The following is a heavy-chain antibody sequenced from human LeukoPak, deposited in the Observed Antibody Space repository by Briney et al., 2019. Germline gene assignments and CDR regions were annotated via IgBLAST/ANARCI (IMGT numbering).Heavy chain of an antibody. CDR3: ARRYISTIFGVVIYYFDY. CDR1: GYTFTSYG. J-gene: IGHJ4*02. V-gene: IGHV1-18*01. D-gene: IGHD3-3*01. Sequence: ASVKVSCKASGYTFTSYGITWVRQAPGEGLEWMGWISTYNDNTNYAQELQGRVTMTTDTSTSTAYMELRSLRSDDTAVYYCARRYISTIFGVVIYYFDYWGQGTLFTVSS. CDR2: ISTYNDNT.